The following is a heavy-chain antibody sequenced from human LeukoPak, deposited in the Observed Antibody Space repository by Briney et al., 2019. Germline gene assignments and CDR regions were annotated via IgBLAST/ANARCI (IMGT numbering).Heavy chain of an antibody. Sequence: GGSLRLSCAASGFAFSSYAMHWVRQAPGKGLEWVAVISYDGSDKYHAESVKGRFTISRDNSKNTVYLKTNSLRVEDTAVYYCARAKGMGVYFDYWGQGTLVTVSS. CDR1: GFAFSSYA. CDR2: ISYDGSDK. J-gene: IGHJ4*02. V-gene: IGHV3-30-3*01. D-gene: IGHD3-16*01. CDR3: ARAKGMGVYFDY.